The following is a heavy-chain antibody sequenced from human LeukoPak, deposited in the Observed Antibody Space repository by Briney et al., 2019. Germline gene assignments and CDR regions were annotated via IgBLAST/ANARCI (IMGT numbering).Heavy chain of an antibody. CDR1: GGSISSGGYS. CDR3: AIYYYDSSGYWGSFDY. CDR2: IYHSGST. D-gene: IGHD3-22*01. Sequence: SQTLSLTCAVSGGSISSGGYSWSWIRQPPGKGLEWIGYIYHSGSTYYNPSLKSRVTISVDRSKNQFSLKLSSVTAADTAVYYCAIYYYDSSGYWGSFDYWGQGTLVTVSS. V-gene: IGHV4-30-2*01. J-gene: IGHJ4*02.